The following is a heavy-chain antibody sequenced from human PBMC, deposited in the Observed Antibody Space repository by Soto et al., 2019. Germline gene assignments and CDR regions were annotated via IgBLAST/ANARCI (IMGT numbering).Heavy chain of an antibody. CDR3: AKLSCTSSTCYFPGWFDP. J-gene: IGHJ5*02. Sequence: PGGSLRLSCAASGFTFSDHFMDWVRQAPGKGLEWVGRTASRAESYTTGYAASVKGRFTISRDDSKNSLYLQMNSLKTEDTAVYYCAKLSCTSSTCYFPGWFDPWGQGTLVTVS. D-gene: IGHD2-2*01. CDR2: TASRAESYTT. CDR1: GFTFSDHF. V-gene: IGHV3-72*01.